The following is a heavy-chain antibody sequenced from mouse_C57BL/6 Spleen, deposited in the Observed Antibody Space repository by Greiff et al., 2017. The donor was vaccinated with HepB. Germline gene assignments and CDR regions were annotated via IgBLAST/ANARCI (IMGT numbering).Heavy chain of an antibody. CDR1: GYTFTSYG. CDR2: IYPRSGNT. J-gene: IGHJ1*03. V-gene: IGHV1-81*01. D-gene: IGHD1-1*01. CDR3: ARRDYGSSYFDV. Sequence: VQLKESGAELARPGASVKLSCKASGYTFTSYGISWVKQRTGQGLEWIGEIYPRSGNTYYNEKFKGKATLTADKSSSTAYMELRSLTSEDSAVYFCARRDYGSSYFDVWGTGTTGTVSS.